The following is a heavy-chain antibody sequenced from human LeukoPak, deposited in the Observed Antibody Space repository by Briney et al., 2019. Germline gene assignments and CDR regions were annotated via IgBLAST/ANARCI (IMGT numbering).Heavy chain of an antibody. CDR3: AGELEYYYMDV. J-gene: IGHJ6*03. Sequence: PSETLSLTCTVSGGSISSSSYYWGWIRQPPGKGLEWIGSIYYSGSTYYNPSLKSRVTISVDTSKNQFSLKLSSVTAADTAVYYCAGELEYYYMDVWGKGTTVTVSS. V-gene: IGHV4-39*02. CDR2: IYYSGST. D-gene: IGHD1-1*01. CDR1: GGSISSSSYY.